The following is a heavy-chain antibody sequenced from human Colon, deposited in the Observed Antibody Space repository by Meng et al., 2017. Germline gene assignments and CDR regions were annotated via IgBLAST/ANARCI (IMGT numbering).Heavy chain of an antibody. CDR1: GGSFIGYY. D-gene: IGHD2-8*01. CDR2: INHSGRT. J-gene: IGHJ4*02. V-gene: IGHV4-34*01. CDR3: ARGGGCVNGVCGSLDY. Sequence: QVPIQPWGQGLLKPSRTLSPTCAVDGGSFIGYYWNWIRQSPGKGLEWIEQINHSGRTIYNPSLKSRVTTSIDTSKNQFSLNLSSVTAADTAVYYCARGGGCVNGVCGSLDYWGQGTLVTVSS.